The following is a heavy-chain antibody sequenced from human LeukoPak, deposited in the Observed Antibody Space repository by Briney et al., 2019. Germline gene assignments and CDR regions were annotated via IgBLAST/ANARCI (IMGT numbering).Heavy chain of an antibody. V-gene: IGHV3-23*01. CDR1: GLTFSNYA. CDR2: ITAGGGT. CDR3: AKDPNGDYVGAFDS. J-gene: IGHJ3*01. Sequence: GGSLRPSCAASGLTFSNYAMTWVRQAPGKGLEWVSSITAGGGTSYTDSVKGRFTVYRDNSKNTLYLQMNSLRAGDTALYYCAKDPNGDYVGAFDSWGQGTMVTVSS. D-gene: IGHD4-17*01.